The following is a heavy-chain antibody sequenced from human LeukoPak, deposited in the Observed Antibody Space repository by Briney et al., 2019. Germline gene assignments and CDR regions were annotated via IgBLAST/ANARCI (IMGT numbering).Heavy chain of an antibody. J-gene: IGHJ4*02. D-gene: IGHD2-2*01. V-gene: IGHV3-7*01. CDR3: ARDEGYCSSTSCYFYYFDY. Sequence: GSLRLSCGASGFSFSSYWMSWVRQAPGKGLEWVANIKQGGSKEYYVDSVKGRFTISRDNAKNSLSLQMNSLRAEDTAVYYCARDEGYCSSTSCYFYYFDYWGQGTLVTVSS. CDR2: IKQGGSKE. CDR1: GFSFSSYW.